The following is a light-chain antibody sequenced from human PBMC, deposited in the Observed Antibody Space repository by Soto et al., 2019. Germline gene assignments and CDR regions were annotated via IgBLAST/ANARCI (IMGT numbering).Light chain of an antibody. CDR1: QSIISY. Sequence: DIQMTQSPSLLSASVGDRVTITFRASQSIISYLNWYQQKPGKAPKLLIYAASSLQSGVPSRFSGSGSGTDFTLTISSLQPEDFATYYCQQSYSTPTFGQGTKVDIK. V-gene: IGKV1-39*01. CDR2: AAS. CDR3: QQSYSTPT. J-gene: IGKJ1*01.